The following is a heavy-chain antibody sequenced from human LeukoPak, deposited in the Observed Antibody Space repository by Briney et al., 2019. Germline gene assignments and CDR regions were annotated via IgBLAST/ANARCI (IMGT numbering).Heavy chain of an antibody. D-gene: IGHD2-8*01. CDR1: GFTFSSSD. V-gene: IGHV3-33*01. J-gene: IGHJ3*02. CDR2: IWYDGSNT. Sequence: PGGSLRLSCAASGFTFSSSDMHWVRQAPGKGLEWVAVIWYDGSNTYFAASVKGRFTISRDNSKNTLYLQMNSLRAEDSAVYYCAGDRLLRNGLNIWGQGTLVTVSS. CDR3: AGDRLLRNGLNI.